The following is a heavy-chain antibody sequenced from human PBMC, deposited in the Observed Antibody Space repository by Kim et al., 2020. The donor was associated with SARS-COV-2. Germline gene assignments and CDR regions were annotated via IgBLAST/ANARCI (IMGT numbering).Heavy chain of an antibody. CDR3: ARDHHQGRQLRYFDWYQSGFDP. CDR1: GFTFSSYS. D-gene: IGHD3-9*01. CDR2: ISSSSSTI. J-gene: IGHJ5*02. V-gene: IGHV3-48*04. Sequence: GGSLRLSCAASGFTFSSYSMNWVRQAPGKGLEWVSYISSSSSTIYYADSVKGRFTISRDNAKNSLYLQMNSLRAEDTAVYYCARDHHQGRQLRYFDWYQSGFDPWGQGTLVTVSS.